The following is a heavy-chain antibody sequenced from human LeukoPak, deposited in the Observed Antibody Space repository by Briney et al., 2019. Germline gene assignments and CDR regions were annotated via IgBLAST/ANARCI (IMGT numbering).Heavy chain of an antibody. CDR2: IIPILGIA. J-gene: IGHJ4*02. D-gene: IGHD2-2*02. V-gene: IGHV1-69*02. CDR1: GGTFSSYT. CDR3: ARSELGYCSSTSCYTPHFDY. Sequence: ASVKVSCKASGGTFSSYTISWVRQAPGQGLEWMGRIIPILGIANYAQKFQGRVTITADKSTSTAYMELSGLRSEDTAVYYCARSELGYCSSTSCYTPHFDYWGQGTLVTVSS.